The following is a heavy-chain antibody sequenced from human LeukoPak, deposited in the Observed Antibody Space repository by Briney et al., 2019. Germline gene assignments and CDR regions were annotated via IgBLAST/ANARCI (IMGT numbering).Heavy chain of an antibody. D-gene: IGHD3-22*01. CDR1: GLTFSDYY. Sequence: GGSLRLSCAASGLTFSDYYMTWIRQAPGKGLEWVSSISGTGTTIYSADSVRGRFIVSRDNARNSLFLHMNSLRAEDTAVYYCAVQITMIVVVPYFDYWGQGTLVTVSS. J-gene: IGHJ4*02. CDR3: AVQITMIVVVPYFDY. CDR2: ISGTGTTI. V-gene: IGHV3-11*04.